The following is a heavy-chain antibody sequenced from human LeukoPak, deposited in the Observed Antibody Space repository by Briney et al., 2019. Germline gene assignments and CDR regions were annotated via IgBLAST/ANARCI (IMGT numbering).Heavy chain of an antibody. J-gene: IGHJ6*03. CDR3: ARGGSQYYYDSSGYMDV. CDR1: GFTFSSYS. V-gene: IGHV3-21*01. D-gene: IGHD3-22*01. Sequence: GGSLRLSCAASGFTFSSYSMNWVRQAPGKGLEWVSSISSSSSYIYYADSVKGRFTISRDNAKNSLYLQMNSLRAEDTAVYYCARGGSQYYYDSSGYMDVWGKGTTVTISS. CDR2: ISSSSSYI.